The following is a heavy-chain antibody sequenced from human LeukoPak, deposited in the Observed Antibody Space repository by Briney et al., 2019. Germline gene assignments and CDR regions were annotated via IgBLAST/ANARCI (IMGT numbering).Heavy chain of an antibody. J-gene: IGHJ3*02. V-gene: IGHV3-23*01. D-gene: IGHD3-10*01. CDR2: LSGSGGGT. Sequence: GSLRLSCEASGFTFSSYAMTWVRQAPGKGLEWVSSLSGSGGGTWYAGSVKGRFTISRDNPKNTLYLQMNSLGAEDTAVYYCAKDRTSYSRSGGDYLGAFDIWGHGTLVIVSS. CDR3: AKDRTSYSRSGGDYLGAFDI. CDR1: GFTFSSYA.